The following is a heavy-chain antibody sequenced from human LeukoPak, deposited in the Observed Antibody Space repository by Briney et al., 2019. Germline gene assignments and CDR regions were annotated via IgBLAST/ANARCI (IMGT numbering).Heavy chain of an antibody. Sequence: ASVKVSCKASGYTFTSYGISWVRQAPGQGLEWMGWISAYNGNTNYAQKLQGRVTMTTDTSTSTAYMELRSLRSDDTAVYYCAREPHDYGYSYGYPFDYWGQGTLVTVSS. CDR3: AREPHDYGYSYGYPFDY. CDR1: GYTFTSYG. D-gene: IGHD5-18*01. J-gene: IGHJ4*02. CDR2: ISAYNGNT. V-gene: IGHV1-18*01.